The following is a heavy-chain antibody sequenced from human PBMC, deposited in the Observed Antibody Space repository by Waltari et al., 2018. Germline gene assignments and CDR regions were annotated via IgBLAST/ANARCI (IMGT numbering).Heavy chain of an antibody. CDR1: AYSFSSSYY. CDR2: FYVSGST. D-gene: IGHD3-3*01. Sequence: QVQLQESGPGLVKPSATLSPTCAVSAYSFSSSYYWAWIRQPPGKGLEGIGSFYVSGSTYYSPSPMSPRTISADTANNQFSLRLTSVTAADTAVYYCARGVVTPGYYFDYWGQGTLVTVSS. J-gene: IGHJ4*02. CDR3: ARGVVTPGYYFDY. V-gene: IGHV4-38-2*01.